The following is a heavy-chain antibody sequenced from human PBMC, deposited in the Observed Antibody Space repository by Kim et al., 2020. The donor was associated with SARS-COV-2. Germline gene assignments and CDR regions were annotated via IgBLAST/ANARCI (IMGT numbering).Heavy chain of an antibody. Sequence: SVKVSCKAYGGTFSSYAISWVRQAPGQGLEWMGGIIPIFGTENYAQKFQGSVTNTADESTSTAYMELSSLRSEDTAVYYCARAGYSRPGVGMDVWGQGTTVTDSS. V-gene: IGHV1-69*13. D-gene: IGHD6-13*01. J-gene: IGHJ6*02. CDR1: GGTFSSYA. CDR2: IIPIFGTE. CDR3: ARAGYSRPGVGMDV.